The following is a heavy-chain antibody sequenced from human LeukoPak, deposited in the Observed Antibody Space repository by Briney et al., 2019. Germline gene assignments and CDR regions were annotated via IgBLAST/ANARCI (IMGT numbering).Heavy chain of an antibody. J-gene: IGHJ4*02. Sequence: GRSLRLSCAASGFTFSSYGMHWVRQAPGKGLEWVSAMSGSGGSIDYADSVKGRFTISRDNSKYPLYLQMNSLRAEDTAVYYCAKDLLMGSFDYWGQGTLVTVSS. D-gene: IGHD2-8*01. CDR3: AKDLLMGSFDY. CDR1: GFTFSSYG. V-gene: IGHV3-23*01. CDR2: MSGSGGSI.